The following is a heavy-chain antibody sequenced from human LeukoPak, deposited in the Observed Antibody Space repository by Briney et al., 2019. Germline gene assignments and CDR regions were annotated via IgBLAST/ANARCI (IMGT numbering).Heavy chain of an antibody. V-gene: IGHV3-74*01. J-gene: IGHJ6*02. CDR1: GFTFSSYW. CDR2: INSDGSST. CDR3: AKGYGYGMAV. Sequence: GGSLRLSCAASGFTFSSYWMHWVRQAPGKGLVRVSRINSDGSSTSYADSVKGRFTISRDNAKNTLYLQMNSLRAEDTAVYYCAKGYGYGMAVWGQGTTVTVSS. D-gene: IGHD4-17*01.